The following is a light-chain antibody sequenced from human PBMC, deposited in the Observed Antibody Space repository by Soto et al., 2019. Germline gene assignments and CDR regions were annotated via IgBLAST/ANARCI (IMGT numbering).Light chain of an antibody. V-gene: IGKV3-15*01. CDR3: QHYHNWPPWT. J-gene: IGKJ1*01. Sequence: EIVMTQSPATLSVSPGERATLSCRASQSISSYLAWYQQKPGQAPRLLIYGASTRATGIPARFSGSGSGTAFTLTISSLQSEDFSVYYCQHYHNWPPWTFGQGTKVEIK. CDR1: QSISSY. CDR2: GAS.